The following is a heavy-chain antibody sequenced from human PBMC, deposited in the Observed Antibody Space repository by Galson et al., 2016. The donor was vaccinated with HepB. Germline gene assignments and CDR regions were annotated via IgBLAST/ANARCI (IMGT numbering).Heavy chain of an antibody. CDR1: GFTFINFA. CDR3: AKRVGAAARGWFDP. Sequence: SLRLSCAASGFTFINFAMSWVRQAPGKGLEWVSAISTTGHVTYYADSVKGRFTISRDNSKDTLYLPMNSLRAEDTAVYYCAKRVGAAARGWFDPWGQGTLVTVSS. V-gene: IGHV3-23*01. J-gene: IGHJ5*02. D-gene: IGHD1-26*01. CDR2: ISTTGHVT.